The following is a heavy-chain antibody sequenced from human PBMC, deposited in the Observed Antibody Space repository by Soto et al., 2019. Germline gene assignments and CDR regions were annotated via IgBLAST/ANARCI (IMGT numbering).Heavy chain of an antibody. CDR2: IGAYNGNT. CDR3: SREPNYFDY. CDR1: GYTFNSSG. Sequence: QVQLVQSGAEVKKPGASVKVSCKASGYTFNSSGISWVRQAPGQGLEWMGWIGAYNGNTNYAQKLQGRDTMTTDTYTNTADMELSSLRSDNTAVYYRSREPNYFDYWGRGTLVTVSA. V-gene: IGHV1-18*01. J-gene: IGHJ4*02.